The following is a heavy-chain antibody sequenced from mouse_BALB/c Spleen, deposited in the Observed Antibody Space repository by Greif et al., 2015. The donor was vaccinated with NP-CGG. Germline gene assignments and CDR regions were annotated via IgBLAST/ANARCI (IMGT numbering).Heavy chain of an antibody. Sequence: EVHLVESGGGLVKPGGSLKLSCAASGFTFSSYAMSWVRQTPEKRLEWFATISSGGSYTYYPDSVKGRFTISRDNAKNTLYLQMSSLRSEDTAMYYCARYYYGSSWFAYWGQGTLVTVSA. J-gene: IGHJ3*01. CDR1: GFTFSSYA. D-gene: IGHD1-1*01. CDR2: ISSGGSYT. V-gene: IGHV5-9-3*01. CDR3: ARYYYGSSWFAY.